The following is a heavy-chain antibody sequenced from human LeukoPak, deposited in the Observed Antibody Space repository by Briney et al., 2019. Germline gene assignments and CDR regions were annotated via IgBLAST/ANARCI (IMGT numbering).Heavy chain of an antibody. D-gene: IGHD3-10*01. CDR3: AKDKFDGSGSYYFDY. CDR2: ISWDGGRT. Sequence: GGSLRLSCAASGFTFDDYAMHWVRQAPGKGLEWVSLISWDGGRTYYADSVEGRFTISRDNSKNSLYLQMSSLRAEDTALHYCAKDKFDGSGSYYFDYWGQGTLVTVSS. J-gene: IGHJ4*02. CDR1: GFTFDDYA. V-gene: IGHV3-43D*03.